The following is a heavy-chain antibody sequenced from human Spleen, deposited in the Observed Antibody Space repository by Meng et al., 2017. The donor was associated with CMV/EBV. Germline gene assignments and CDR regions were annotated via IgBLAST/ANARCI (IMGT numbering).Heavy chain of an antibody. Sequence: GAAGGRGGKCWSGISQHPGKGLEWIGYIYYDGSTFFNPSLKSRVSISTDTSRNQFSLTLTSVTAADTAVYYCARVLTGYVTPFDYWGQGTLVTVSS. J-gene: IGHJ4*02. D-gene: IGHD3-9*01. CDR1: GAAGGRGGKC. CDR3: ARVLTGYVTPFDY. CDR2: IYYDGST. V-gene: IGHV4-31*02.